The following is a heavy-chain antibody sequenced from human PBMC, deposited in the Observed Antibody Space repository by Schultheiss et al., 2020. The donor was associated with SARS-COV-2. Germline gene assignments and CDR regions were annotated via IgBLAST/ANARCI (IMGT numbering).Heavy chain of an antibody. J-gene: IGHJ6*02. Sequence: GGSLRLSCAASGFTFSSYGMHWVRQAPGKGLEWVAVIWYDGSNKYYADSVKGRFTISRDNSKNTLYLQMNSLRAEDTAVYYCARDYYDNYYYYYGMDVWGQGTTVTVSS. D-gene: IGHD3-22*01. V-gene: IGHV3-33*01. CDR2: IWYDGSNK. CDR3: ARDYYDNYYYYYGMDV. CDR1: GFTFSSYG.